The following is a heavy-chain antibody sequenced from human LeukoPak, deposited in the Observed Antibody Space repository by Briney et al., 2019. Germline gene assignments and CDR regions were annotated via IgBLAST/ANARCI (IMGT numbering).Heavy chain of an antibody. CDR3: AKKVWGATGVTPPS. D-gene: IGHD4-23*01. CDR2: IKTKTDGGST. CDR1: GFTFGNAW. Sequence: GGSLRLSCAASGFTFGNAWMSWVRQAPGGGLEWVGRIKTKTDGGSTDYAAPVKCRFIISRDDSKNTLFLQMNSRRAEDTAVYYWAKKVWGATGVTPPSWGQGTLVTVSS. J-gene: IGHJ5*02. V-gene: IGHV3-15*01.